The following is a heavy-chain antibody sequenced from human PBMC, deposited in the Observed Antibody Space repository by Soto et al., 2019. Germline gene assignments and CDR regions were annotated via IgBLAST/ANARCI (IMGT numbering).Heavy chain of an antibody. CDR2: ISSNSTYI. J-gene: IGHJ3*02. Sequence: EVQLVESGGGLVKPGGSLRLSCAASGFTFSSYRMNWVRQAPGKGPEWVSSISSNSTYIYYADSVKGRFTISRDNARNSLYLQMNSLRAEDTAVYYCARARVLTIDAFDIWGQGTMITVSS. D-gene: IGHD2-21*02. CDR1: GFTFSSYR. CDR3: ARARVLTIDAFDI. V-gene: IGHV3-21*01.